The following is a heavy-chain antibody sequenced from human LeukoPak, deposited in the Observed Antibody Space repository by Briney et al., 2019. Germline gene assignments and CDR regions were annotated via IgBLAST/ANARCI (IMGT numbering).Heavy chain of an antibody. CDR2: IKEDGSHA. CDR3: ASDRAYSQFDY. D-gene: IGHD2-15*01. V-gene: IGHV3-7*01. CDR1: GFSFSTYW. Sequence: PGGSLRLSXGASGFSFSTYWMDWVGQTPGKGLEWVASIKEDGSHAYYADSVRGRFTVSRDNTKNSLYLQMNSLRVDDTAVYYCASDRAYSQFDYWGQGTLVTVSS. J-gene: IGHJ4*02.